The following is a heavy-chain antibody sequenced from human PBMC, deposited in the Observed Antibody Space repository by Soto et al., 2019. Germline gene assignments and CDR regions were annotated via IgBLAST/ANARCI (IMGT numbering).Heavy chain of an antibody. CDR1: GYTFTSYG. J-gene: IGHJ6*02. Sequence: ASVKVSCKASGYTFTSYGISWVRQAPGQGLEWMGWISAYNGNTNYAQKLQGRVTMTTDTSTSTAYMELRSLRSDDTAVYYCARVAYYYDTSGEPRYYYYGLDVWGHGNTVTVSS. D-gene: IGHD3-22*01. V-gene: IGHV1-18*01. CDR2: ISAYNGNT. CDR3: ARVAYYYDTSGEPRYYYYGLDV.